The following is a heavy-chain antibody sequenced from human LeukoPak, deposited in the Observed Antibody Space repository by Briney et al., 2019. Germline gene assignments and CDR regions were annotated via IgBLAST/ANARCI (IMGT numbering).Heavy chain of an antibody. CDR1: GLTFSTSG. CDR2: IGPTGSDR. V-gene: IGHV3-21*06. J-gene: IGHJ4*02. Sequence: GGSLRLSCTASGLTFSTSGFNWVRQAPGKGLEWDASIGPTGSDRYHADSIKGRFTISRDNANNFLYLQMNSLRAEDTAVYYCATETNGRHYDCWGQGTLLTVSS. CDR3: ATETNGRHYDC. D-gene: IGHD1-14*01.